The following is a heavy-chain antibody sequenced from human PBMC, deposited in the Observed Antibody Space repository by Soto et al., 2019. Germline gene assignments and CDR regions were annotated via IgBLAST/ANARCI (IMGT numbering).Heavy chain of an antibody. Sequence: SETLSLTCTVSGGSISSYYWSWIRQPPGKGLEWIGYIYYSGSTNYNPSLKSRVTISVDTSKNQFSLKLSSVTAADTAVYYCARGRKYYYGSGSFNTFDYWGQGTLVTVSS. CDR2: IYYSGST. V-gene: IGHV4-59*12. CDR3: ARGRKYYYGSGSFNTFDY. J-gene: IGHJ4*02. CDR1: GGSISSYY. D-gene: IGHD3-10*01.